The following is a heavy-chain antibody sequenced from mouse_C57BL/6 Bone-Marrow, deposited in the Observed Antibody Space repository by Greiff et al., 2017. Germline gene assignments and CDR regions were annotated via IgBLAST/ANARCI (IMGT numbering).Heavy chain of an antibody. D-gene: IGHD1-1*01. CDR1: GYTFTSYW. Sequence: QVQLQQPGAELVRPGSSVKLSCKASGYTFTSYWMDWVKQRPGQGLEWIGNIYPSDSETHYNQKFKDKATLTVDKSSSTAYMQLSSLTSEDSAVYYCASSGYYGSPWYFDVWGTGTTVTVSA. V-gene: IGHV1-61*01. CDR2: IYPSDSET. CDR3: ASSGYYGSPWYFDV. J-gene: IGHJ1*03.